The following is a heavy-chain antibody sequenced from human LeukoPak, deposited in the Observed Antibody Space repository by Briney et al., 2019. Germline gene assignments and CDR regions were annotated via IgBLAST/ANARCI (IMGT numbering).Heavy chain of an antibody. CDR1: SGSISSSGYY. Sequence: SETLSLTCSVSSGSISSSGYYWGWIRQPPGKGLECMGTIYYSGNTYYNPSLESRVTISVDTSKNQLSLKLRSVTAAGTAVYYCARVGQWLVPVAIDAFDIWGQGTMVTVSS. V-gene: IGHV4-39*07. CDR3: ARVGQWLVPVAIDAFDI. J-gene: IGHJ3*02. CDR2: IYYSGNT. D-gene: IGHD6-19*01.